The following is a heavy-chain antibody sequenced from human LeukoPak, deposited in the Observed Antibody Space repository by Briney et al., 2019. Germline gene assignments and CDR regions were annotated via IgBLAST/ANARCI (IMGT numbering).Heavy chain of an antibody. CDR1: GYTFTSYY. CDR2: INLSGGST. Sequence: GASVKVSCKASGYTFTSYYMHWVRQAPGQGLEWMGIINLSGGSTSYAQKFQGRVTMTRDMSTSTVYMELSSLRSEDTAVYYCARETLGHPGYNWFDPWGQGTLVTVSS. V-gene: IGHV1-46*01. J-gene: IGHJ5*02. CDR3: ARETLGHPGYNWFDP. D-gene: IGHD4-23*01.